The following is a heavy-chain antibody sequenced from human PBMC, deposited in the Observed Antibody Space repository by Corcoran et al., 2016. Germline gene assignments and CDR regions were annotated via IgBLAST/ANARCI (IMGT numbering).Heavy chain of an antibody. CDR3: ARERGAAGTGSDY. CDR2: IYYSGST. D-gene: IGHD6-13*01. J-gene: IGHJ4*02. V-gene: IGHV4-39*07. Sequence: QLQLQESGPGLVKPSETLSLTCTVSGGSISSSSYYWGWIRQPPGKGLEWIGSIYYSGSTYYNPSLKSRVTISIDTSKNQFSLKLSSVTDADTAGYYCARERGAAGTGSDYWGQGTLVTVSS. CDR1: GGSISSSSYY.